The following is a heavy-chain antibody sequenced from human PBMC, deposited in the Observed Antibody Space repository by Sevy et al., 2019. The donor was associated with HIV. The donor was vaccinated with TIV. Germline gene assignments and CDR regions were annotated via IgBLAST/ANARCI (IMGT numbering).Heavy chain of an antibody. V-gene: IGHV3-30*02. CDR3: AKGPSPMITFGGVADY. J-gene: IGHJ4*02. CDR1: GFTFSSYG. D-gene: IGHD3-16*01. Sequence: GGSLRLSCAASGFTFSSYGMHWVRRAPGKGLEWVAFIRYDGSNKYYADSVKGRFTISRDNSKNTLYLKMNSLRAEDTAVYYCAKGPSPMITFGGVADYWGQGTLVTVSS. CDR2: IRYDGSNK.